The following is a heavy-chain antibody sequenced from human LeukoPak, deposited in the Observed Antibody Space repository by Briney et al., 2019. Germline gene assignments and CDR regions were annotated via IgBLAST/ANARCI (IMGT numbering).Heavy chain of an antibody. V-gene: IGHV3-23*01. CDR1: GFTFSNYA. CDR3: AKEGTSGWACFDY. CDR2: ISGSGDNT. J-gene: IGHJ4*02. Sequence: GGSLRLSCAASGFTFSNYALSWVRQAPGKGLEWVSLISGSGDNTYYADSVKGRFTISRDNSKNTLYLQMNSLRAEDTAVYYCAKEGTSGWACFDYWGQGTLVTVSS. D-gene: IGHD6-19*01.